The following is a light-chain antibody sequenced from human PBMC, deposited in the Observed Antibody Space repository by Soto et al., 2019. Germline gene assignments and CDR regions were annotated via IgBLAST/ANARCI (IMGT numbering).Light chain of an antibody. CDR1: HNDIGTYDY. Sequence: QCSLTQPTSLSGSPGQSISISCTGNHNDIGTYDYVSWYQQHPGRAPRLLIHGVTTRASGISDRFSASKSGLTASLTISGLQPEDEADYYCSSFTSNSIYVFGPGTKVTVL. V-gene: IGLV2-14*03. CDR2: GVT. CDR3: SSFTSNSIYV. J-gene: IGLJ1*01.